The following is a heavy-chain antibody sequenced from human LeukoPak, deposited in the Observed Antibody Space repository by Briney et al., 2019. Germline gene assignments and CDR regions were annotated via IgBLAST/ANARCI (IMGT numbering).Heavy chain of an antibody. V-gene: IGHV3-33*01. D-gene: IGHD3-10*01. CDR3: ARDVGSGSPLDY. Sequence: GGSLRLSCATSGFTFSSYGMHWVRQAPGKGLEWVAVIWYDGSNKYYADSVKGRFTISRDNSKNTLYLQMNSLRAEDTAVYYCARDVGSGSPLDYWGQGTLVTVSS. CDR2: IWYDGSNK. CDR1: GFTFSSYG. J-gene: IGHJ4*02.